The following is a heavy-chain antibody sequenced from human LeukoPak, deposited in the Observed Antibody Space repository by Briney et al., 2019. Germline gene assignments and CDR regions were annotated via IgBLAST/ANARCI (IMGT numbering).Heavy chain of an antibody. V-gene: IGHV3-21*01. CDR3: ARDKGYSIGYPIDY. CDR2: ISSSSSYI. CDR1: GFTFSSYS. J-gene: IGHJ4*02. D-gene: IGHD6-19*01. Sequence: PGGSLRLSCAASGFTFSSYSMNWVRQAPGKGLEWVSSISSSSSYIYYADSVKGRFTISGDNAKNSLYLQMNSLRAEDTAVYYCARDKGYSIGYPIDYWGQGTLVTVSS.